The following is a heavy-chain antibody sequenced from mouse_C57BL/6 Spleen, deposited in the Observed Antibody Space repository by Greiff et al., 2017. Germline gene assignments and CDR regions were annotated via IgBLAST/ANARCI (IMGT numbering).Heavy chain of an antibody. CDR2: ISSGSSTI. V-gene: IGHV5-17*01. D-gene: IGHD3-3*01. Sequence: EVKLMESGGGLVKPGGSLKLSCAASGFTFSDYGMHWVRQAPEKGLEWVAYISSGSSTIYYADTVKGRFTISRDNAKNTLFLQMTSLRSEDTAMYYCAGGTGYFDVWGTGTTVTVAS. CDR3: AGGTGYFDV. J-gene: IGHJ1*03. CDR1: GFTFSDYG.